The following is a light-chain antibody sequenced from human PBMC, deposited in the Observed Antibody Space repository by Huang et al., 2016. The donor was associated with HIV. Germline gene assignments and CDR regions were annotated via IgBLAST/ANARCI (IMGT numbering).Light chain of an antibody. CDR2: ATS. Sequence: DIQMTQSPSSVSASVGARVTITCRASQDISSYVAWYHQKPGKAPKLLIYATSTLQSGVPARFSGSSSGTEFTLTISSLQPEDFATYYCQQTDRFSITFGQGTRLEIK. CDR1: QDISSY. V-gene: IGKV1-12*01. J-gene: IGKJ5*01. CDR3: QQTDRFSIT.